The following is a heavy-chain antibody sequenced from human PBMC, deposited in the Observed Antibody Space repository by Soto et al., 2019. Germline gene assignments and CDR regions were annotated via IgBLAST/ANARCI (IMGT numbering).Heavy chain of an antibody. CDR2: IIPIFGTA. D-gene: IGHD5-12*01. V-gene: IGHV1-69*13. Sequence: PAQVTCEDSGGTLRSYAMRWVRQVSVQGLEGMGGIIPIFGTANYAQKFQGRVTITADESTSTAYMELSSLRSEDTAVYYCASDRGGYNVGLDHWGQGTLVTVSS. J-gene: IGHJ5*02. CDR1: GGTLRSYA. CDR3: ASDRGGYNVGLDH.